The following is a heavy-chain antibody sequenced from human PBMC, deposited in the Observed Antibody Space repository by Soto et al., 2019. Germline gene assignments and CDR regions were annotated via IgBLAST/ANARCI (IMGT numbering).Heavy chain of an antibody. Sequence: QVQLQQWGAGLLKPSETLSLTCAVYGGSFSGYYWSWIRQPPGKGLEWIGEINHSGSTNYNPSLKSRVTISVDTSKNQFSLKLSSVTAADTAVYYCARGGVNHNWFDPWGQGTLVTVSS. V-gene: IGHV4-34*01. CDR3: ARGGVNHNWFDP. D-gene: IGHD3-10*01. CDR2: INHSGST. CDR1: GGSFSGYY. J-gene: IGHJ5*02.